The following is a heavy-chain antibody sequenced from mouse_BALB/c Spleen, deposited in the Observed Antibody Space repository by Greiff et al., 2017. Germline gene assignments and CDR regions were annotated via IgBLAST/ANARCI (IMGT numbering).Heavy chain of an antibody. Sequence: EVNVVESGAELVKPGASVKLSCTASGFNIKDTYMHWVKQRPEQGLEWIGRIDPANGNTKYDPKFQGKATITADTSSSTAYMQLSSPTSEDSAVYYCAFTTVVAMYYFDYWGQGTTLTVSS. J-gene: IGHJ2*01. CDR2: IDPANGNT. CDR1: GFNIKDTY. V-gene: IGHV14-3*02. D-gene: IGHD1-1*01. CDR3: AFTTVVAMYYFDY.